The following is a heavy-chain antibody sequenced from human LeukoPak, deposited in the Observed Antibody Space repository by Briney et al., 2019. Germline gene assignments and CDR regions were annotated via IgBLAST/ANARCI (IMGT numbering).Heavy chain of an antibody. Sequence: PGRSLRLSCAASGFTFSSYGMHWVRQAPGKGLGWVAVIWYDGSNKYYADSVKGRFTISRDNSKNTLYLQMNSLRAEDTAVYYCAREARGSYYFDYWGQGTLVTVSS. CDR3: AREARGSYYFDY. J-gene: IGHJ4*02. CDR2: IWYDGSNK. V-gene: IGHV3-33*01. D-gene: IGHD1-26*01. CDR1: GFTFSSYG.